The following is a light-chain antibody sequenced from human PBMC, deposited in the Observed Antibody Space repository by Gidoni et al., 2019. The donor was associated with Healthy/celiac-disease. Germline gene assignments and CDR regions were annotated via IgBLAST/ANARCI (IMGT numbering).Light chain of an antibody. V-gene: IGKV3-11*01. CDR2: DAS. Sequence: DIVLTQSPATLSVSPGERATISCRASQSVSSYLAWYQQKPGEAPRLLIYDASNRATGLPARFSGSGAGTDFTLTISSLDPEYVAVYYCQQRSNWWWTFGQGTKVEIK. J-gene: IGKJ1*01. CDR3: QQRSNWWWT. CDR1: QSVSSY.